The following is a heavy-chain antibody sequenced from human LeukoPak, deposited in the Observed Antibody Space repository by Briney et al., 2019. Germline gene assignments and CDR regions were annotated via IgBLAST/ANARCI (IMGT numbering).Heavy chain of an antibody. CDR3: ARVIEQGYFDY. J-gene: IGHJ4*02. CDR2: ISSSSSYI. Sequence: GGSLRLSCAASGFTFTNYAMTWVRQAPGKGLEWVSSISSSSSYIYYADSVKGRFTISRDNAKNSLYLQMNSLRAEDTAVYYCARVIEQGYFDYWGQGTLVTVSS. CDR1: GFTFTNYA. D-gene: IGHD1/OR15-1a*01. V-gene: IGHV3-21*01.